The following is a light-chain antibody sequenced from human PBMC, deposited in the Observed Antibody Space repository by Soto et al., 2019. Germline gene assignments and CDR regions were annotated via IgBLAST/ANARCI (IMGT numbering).Light chain of an antibody. V-gene: IGKV3-11*01. J-gene: IGKJ4*01. CDR2: DAS. Sequence: EIVLTQSPVTLSLSPGERATLSCRASQSVRTYLAWYQVKPGQAPRLLIYDASNRATGIPARFSGSGSGTDFTLTISSLEPEDFAVYYCQQRSTPLTFGGGTKVDIK. CDR3: QQRSTPLT. CDR1: QSVRTY.